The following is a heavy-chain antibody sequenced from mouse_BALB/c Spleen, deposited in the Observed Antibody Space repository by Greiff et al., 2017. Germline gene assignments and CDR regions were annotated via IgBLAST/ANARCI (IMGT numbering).Heavy chain of an antibody. CDR1: GFTFSSFG. CDR3: SRGTYGAYYYAMDY. CDR2: ISSGSSTI. D-gene: IGHD5-1*01. V-gene: IGHV5-17*02. J-gene: IGHJ4*01. Sequence: EVKLVESGGGLVQPGGSLKLSCAASGFTFSSFGMHWVRQAPEKGLEWVAYISSGSSTIYYADTVKGRFTISRDNPKNTLCLQMTRLRSEDTAMYYVSRGTYGAYYYAMDYWGQGTSVTVSS.